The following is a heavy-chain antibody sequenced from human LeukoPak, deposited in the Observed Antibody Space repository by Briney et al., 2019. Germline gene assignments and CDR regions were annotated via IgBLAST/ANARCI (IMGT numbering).Heavy chain of an antibody. J-gene: IGHJ4*02. CDR3: AKVRVGTAHFDY. D-gene: IGHD2-15*01. CDR1: GFTLSYYN. Sequence: PGGSLRLSCAASGFTLSYYNMNWVRQAPGKGLEWVVVISHDGSNNNYADSVKGRFTISRDNSKNTLYLQMNSLRPEDTAVYYCAKVRVGTAHFDYWAREPWSPSPQ. V-gene: IGHV3-30*18. CDR2: ISHDGSNN.